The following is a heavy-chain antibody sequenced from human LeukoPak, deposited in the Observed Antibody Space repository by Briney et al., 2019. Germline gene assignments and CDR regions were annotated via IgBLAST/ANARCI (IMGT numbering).Heavy chain of an antibody. D-gene: IGHD6-6*01. V-gene: IGHV3-23*01. CDR3: AKDSRSLGTNWFDP. Sequence: GGSLRLSCAASGFTFSSYAMSWVRQAPGKGLEWVSDISGSGGSTYYADSVKGRFTISRDNSKNTLYLQMNSLRAEDTAVYYCAKDSRSLGTNWFDPWGQGTLVTVSS. CDR1: GFTFSSYA. CDR2: ISGSGGST. J-gene: IGHJ5*02.